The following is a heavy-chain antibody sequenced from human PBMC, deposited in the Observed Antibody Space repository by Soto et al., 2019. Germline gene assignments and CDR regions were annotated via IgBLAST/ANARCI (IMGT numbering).Heavy chain of an antibody. CDR1: GFYFCDYY. CDR2: IDSGDGTT. D-gene: IGHD6-13*01. Sequence: PWGSLRLSCTGSGFYFCDYYIIWIRHSPGKGLEWVSYIDSGDGTTYYTDSVKGRFTISRDNAKKTVYLQMSSLRVEDTALYYCVRPYYSSSWFPFDRWGQGTLVTVSS. CDR3: VRPYYSSSWFPFDR. J-gene: IGHJ4*02. V-gene: IGHV3-11*01.